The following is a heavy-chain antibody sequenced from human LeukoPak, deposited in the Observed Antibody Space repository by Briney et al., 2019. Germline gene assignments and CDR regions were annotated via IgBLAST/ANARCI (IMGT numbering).Heavy chain of an antibody. J-gene: IGHJ4*02. D-gene: IGHD4-17*01. CDR3: ARHGYDYGGYRGDYFDY. V-gene: IGHV5-51*01. Sequence: GESLKISCKGSGYSFTSYWIGWVRQMPGKGLEWMGIIYPGDSDTRYSPSFQGQVTISADKSISTAYLQWSSLKASDTAMYYCARHGYDYGGYRGDYFDYWGQGTLVTVSS. CDR1: GYSFTSYW. CDR2: IYPGDSDT.